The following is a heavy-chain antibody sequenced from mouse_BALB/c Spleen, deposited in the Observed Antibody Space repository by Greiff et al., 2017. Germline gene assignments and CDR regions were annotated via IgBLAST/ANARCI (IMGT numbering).Heavy chain of an antibody. V-gene: IGHV2-9*02. CDR2: IWAGGST. CDR1: GFSLTSYG. Sequence: QVHVKQSGPGLVAPSQSLSITCTVSGFSLTSYGVHWVRQPPGKGLEWLGVIWAGGSTNYNSALMSRLSISKDNSKSQVFLKMNSLQTDDTAMYYCARDYGSSYYAWFAYWGQGTLVTVSA. J-gene: IGHJ3*01. CDR3: ARDYGSSYYAWFAY. D-gene: IGHD1-1*01.